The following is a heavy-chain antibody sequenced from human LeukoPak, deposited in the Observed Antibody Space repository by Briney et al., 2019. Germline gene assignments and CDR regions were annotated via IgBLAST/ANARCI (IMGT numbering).Heavy chain of an antibody. V-gene: IGHV3-74*01. D-gene: IGHD3-10*02. CDR3: VRRGLVPAFDI. Sequence: GGSLRLSCAASGFTFSSYWMHWVRQAPGKGLVWLSRVNSDGNITTYADSVRGRFTISRDNAKNTLYLQMNSLGAEDTAVYYCVRRGLVPAFDIWGQGTMVTVTS. CDR1: GFTFSSYW. J-gene: IGHJ3*02. CDR2: VNSDGNIT.